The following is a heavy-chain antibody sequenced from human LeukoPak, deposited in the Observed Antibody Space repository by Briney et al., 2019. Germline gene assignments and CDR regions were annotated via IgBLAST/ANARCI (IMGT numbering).Heavy chain of an antibody. V-gene: IGHV4-59*08. D-gene: IGHD5-18*01. CDR3: ATGYSYGWFDY. Sequence: SETLSLTCTVSGGSISSYYWSWTRQPPGKGLEWIGYIYYSGSTNYNPSLKSRVTISVDTSKNQFSLKLSSVTAADTAVYYCATGYSYGWFDYWGQGTLVTVSS. CDR1: GGSISSYY. CDR2: IYYSGST. J-gene: IGHJ4*02.